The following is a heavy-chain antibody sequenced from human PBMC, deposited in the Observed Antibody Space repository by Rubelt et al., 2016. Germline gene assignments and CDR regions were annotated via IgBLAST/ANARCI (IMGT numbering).Heavy chain of an antibody. CDR1: GFTFSSYS. J-gene: IGHJ4*02. CDR3: AREGWTGRDY. CDR2: ISSSSTI. V-gene: IGHV3-48*04. Sequence: EVQLVESGGGLVQPGGSLRLSCAASGFTFSSYSMNWVRQAPGKGLEWVSYISSSSTIYYADSVKGRFTISRDNAKNSLYLQMNSLRAEDTAVYYCAREGWTGRDYWGQGTLVTVSS. D-gene: IGHD3/OR15-3a*01.